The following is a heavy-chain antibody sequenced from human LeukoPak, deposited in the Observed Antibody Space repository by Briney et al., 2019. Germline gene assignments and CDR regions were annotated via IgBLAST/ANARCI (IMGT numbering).Heavy chain of an antibody. CDR3: ARSLYYYGSGSYYQIDY. CDR2: ISSSSSYT. J-gene: IGHJ4*02. CDR1: GFTFSDYY. Sequence: GGSLRLSCAASGFTFSDYYMSWIRQAPGKGLEWVSFISSSSSYTNYADSVKGRFTISRDNTKNSLYLQMNNLRADDTAVYYCARSLYYYGSGSYYQIDYWGQGTLVTVSS. D-gene: IGHD3-10*01. V-gene: IGHV3-11*06.